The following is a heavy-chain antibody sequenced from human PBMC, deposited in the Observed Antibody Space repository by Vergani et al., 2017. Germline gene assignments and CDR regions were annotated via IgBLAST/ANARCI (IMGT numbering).Heavy chain of an antibody. CDR2: IWYDGSNK. J-gene: IGHJ6*01. Sequence: QVQLVESGGGVVQPGRSLRLSCAASGFTFSSYGMHWVRQAPGKGLEWVAVIWYDGSNKYYADSVKGRFTIARDTAKNSLYLQMNSLRAEDTAVYYCARVDTAMVKDYDGMDVWGQGTTVTVSS. CDR1: GFTFSSYG. D-gene: IGHD5-18*01. CDR3: ARVDTAMVKDYDGMDV. V-gene: IGHV3-33*03.